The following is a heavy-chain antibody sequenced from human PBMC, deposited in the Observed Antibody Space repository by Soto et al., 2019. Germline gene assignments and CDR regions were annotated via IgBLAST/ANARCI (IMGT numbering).Heavy chain of an antibody. J-gene: IGHJ6*02. CDR1: GFSLSTSGVG. CDR2: VYSNDDK. D-gene: IGHD3-10*01. Sequence: SGPTLLNPTQTLTLTCTFSGFSLSTSGVGVGWVRQPPGKALEWLALVYSNDDKRFSPSLKNRLTITKDTSKNQVVLTMTNMDPVDTAKYYWTHMRGSGIYGMDVWGQRNTVTV. V-gene: IGHV2-5*01. CDR3: THMRGSGIYGMDV.